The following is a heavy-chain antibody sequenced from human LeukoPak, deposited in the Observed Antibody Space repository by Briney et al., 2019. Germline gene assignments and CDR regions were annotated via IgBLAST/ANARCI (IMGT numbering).Heavy chain of an antibody. D-gene: IGHD2/OR15-2a*01. CDR3: ARDHEEYFDY. J-gene: IGHJ4*02. CDR1: GGSFSGYY. V-gene: IGHV4-34*09. Sequence: SETLSLTCAVYGGSFSGYYWSWIRQPPGKGLEWIGEINHSGSTNYNPSLKSRVTISVDTSKNQFSLKLSSVTAADTAVYYCARDHEEYFDYWGQGTLVTVSS. CDR2: INHSGST.